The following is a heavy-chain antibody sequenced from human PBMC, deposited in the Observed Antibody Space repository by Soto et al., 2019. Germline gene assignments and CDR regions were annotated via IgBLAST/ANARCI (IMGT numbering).Heavy chain of an antibody. Sequence: PGGSLRLSCAASGFTCSTYTMNWVRQAPGKGLEWVSSISSSSSYIYYADSVKGRFTISRDNAKNSLYLQMNSLTAEDTAVYYCASLSKILADYWGQGTLVTVSS. J-gene: IGHJ4*02. V-gene: IGHV3-21*01. CDR2: ISSSSSYI. CDR3: ASLSKILADY. CDR1: GFTCSTYT.